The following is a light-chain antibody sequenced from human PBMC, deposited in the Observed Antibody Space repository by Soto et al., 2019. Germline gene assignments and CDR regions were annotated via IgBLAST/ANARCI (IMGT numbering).Light chain of an antibody. Sequence: EIVLTQSPLSLPVTTGEPTSISSRSTQSLLHTSGYIYVDSYLHKPGHSPQLLIYFVSNLASVVRDMFSGSVSVTDFTLKISRVEAEDFVLSYCMQALDTPLTFGQGERLEIK. CDR1: QSLLHTSGYIY. V-gene: IGKV2-28*01. CDR3: MQALDTPLT. J-gene: IGKJ5*01. CDR2: FVS.